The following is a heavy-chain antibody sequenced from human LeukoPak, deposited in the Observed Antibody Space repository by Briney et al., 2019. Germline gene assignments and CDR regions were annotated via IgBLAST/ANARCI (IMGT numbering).Heavy chain of an antibody. D-gene: IGHD1-1*01. CDR3: ARLTTGLERRFLRHAFDY. V-gene: IGHV5-51*01. Sequence: GESLKISCKGSGYSFTSYWIGWVRQMPGKGLEWMGIIYPGDPDTRYSPSFQGQVTISADKSISTAYLQWSSLKASDTAMYYCARLTTGLERRFLRHAFDYWGQGTLVTVSS. CDR2: IYPGDPDT. CDR1: GYSFTSYW. J-gene: IGHJ4*02.